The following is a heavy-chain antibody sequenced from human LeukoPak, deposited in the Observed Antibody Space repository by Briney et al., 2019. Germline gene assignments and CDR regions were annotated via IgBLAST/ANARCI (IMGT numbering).Heavy chain of an antibody. CDR2: ISSSGSTI. CDR3: AREWMFIGNLAYAFDI. V-gene: IGHV3-11*01. Sequence: PGGSLRLSCAASGFTFSDYYMSWIRKAPGKGLEWVSYISSSGSTIYYADSVKGRFTISRDNAKNSLYLQMNSLRAEDTAVYYCAREWMFIGNLAYAFDIWGQGTLVTVSS. J-gene: IGHJ3*02. D-gene: IGHD4-23*01. CDR1: GFTFSDYY.